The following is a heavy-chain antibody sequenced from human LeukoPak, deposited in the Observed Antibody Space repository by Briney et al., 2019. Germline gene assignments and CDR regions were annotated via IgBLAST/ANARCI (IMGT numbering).Heavy chain of an antibody. D-gene: IGHD3-9*01. CDR1: GFNFSSSA. V-gene: IGHV3-23*01. J-gene: IGHJ3*02. CDR3: QADDVIRYFDWLLPHGAFDI. Sequence: PGGSLRLWCAASGFNFSSSAMSWVRQAPGQGLALLSALSGSGVGTYYADSVRGRFTISRDNSKNTLYLQMNSLRAEDTAFYFFQADDVIRYFDWLLPHGAFDIWGQGTMVTVSS. CDR2: LSGSGVGT.